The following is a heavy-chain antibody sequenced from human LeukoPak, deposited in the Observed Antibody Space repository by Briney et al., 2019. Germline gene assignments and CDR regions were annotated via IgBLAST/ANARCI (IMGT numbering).Heavy chain of an antibody. CDR3: ARSMPFGGYGDYVGNDY. V-gene: IGHV1-8*01. D-gene: IGHD4-17*01. CDR1: GYTFTSYD. CDR2: MNPNSGNT. J-gene: IGHJ4*02. Sequence: ASVKVSCKASGYTFTSYDINWVRQATGQGLEWMGWMNPNSGNTGYAQKFQGRVTMTRNTSISTAYMELSSLRSEDTAVYYCARSMPFGGYGDYVGNDYWGQGTLVTASS.